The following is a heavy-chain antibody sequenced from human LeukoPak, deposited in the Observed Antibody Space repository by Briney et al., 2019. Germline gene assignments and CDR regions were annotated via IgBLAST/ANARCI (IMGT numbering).Heavy chain of an antibody. CDR1: GYTFTGYY. CDR3: TRYYYHTSGFDY. J-gene: IGHJ4*02. Sequence: ASVKVSCKASGYTFTGYYMHWVRQAPGQGLEWMGRINPNSGGTNYAQKFQGRVTMTRDTSISTVYMELSGLRSDDTAVYYCTRYYYHTSGFDYWGQGTLVTVSS. V-gene: IGHV1-2*06. CDR2: INPNSGGT. D-gene: IGHD3-22*01.